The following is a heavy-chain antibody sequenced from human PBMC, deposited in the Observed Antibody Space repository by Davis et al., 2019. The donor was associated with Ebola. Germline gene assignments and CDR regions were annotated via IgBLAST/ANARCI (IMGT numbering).Heavy chain of an antibody. V-gene: IGHV1-46*01. CDR3: ARDPGRLMDV. CDR2: INPSGGST. CDR1: GYTFTSYY. Sequence: ASVKVSCKASGYTFTSYYMHWVRQAPGQGLEWMGIINPSGGSTSYAQKFQGRVTMTTDTSTSTAYMELRSLRSDDTAVYYCARDPGRLMDVWGQGTTVTVSS. J-gene: IGHJ6*02.